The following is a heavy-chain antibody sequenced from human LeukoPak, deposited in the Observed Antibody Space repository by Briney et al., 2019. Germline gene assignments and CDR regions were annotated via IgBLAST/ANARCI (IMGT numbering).Heavy chain of an antibody. CDR2: ISGDGGSS. J-gene: IGHJ4*02. D-gene: IGHD4-17*01. V-gene: IGHV3-43*02. CDR1: GFRFDDYA. Sequence: GGSLRLSCAASGFRFDDYAMHWVRHGPGQGLEWVSIISGDGGSSDYTGSVKGRFTISRDNSKNSLYLQMNNLRAEDSAFYYCAKPTAMTTPYYFNSWGQGTLVTVSS. CDR3: AKPTAMTTPYYFNS.